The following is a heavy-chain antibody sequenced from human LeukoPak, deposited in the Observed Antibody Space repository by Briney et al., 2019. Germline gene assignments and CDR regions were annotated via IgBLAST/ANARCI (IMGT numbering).Heavy chain of an antibody. V-gene: IGHV1-18*01. CDR1: GYTFTNYG. Sequence: ASVKVSCKASGYTFTNYGISWVRQAPGQGLEWMGWISAYSGNTSYAPNLQGRVALTTDTSTSTASMELRSLRSDDTAVFYCARVDVVVPAAMPLSSSAFDIWGQGTMVTVSS. D-gene: IGHD2-2*01. CDR2: ISAYSGNT. J-gene: IGHJ3*02. CDR3: ARVDVVVPAAMPLSSSAFDI.